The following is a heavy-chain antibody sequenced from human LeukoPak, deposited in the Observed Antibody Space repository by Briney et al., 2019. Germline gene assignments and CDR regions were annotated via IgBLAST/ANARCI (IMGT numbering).Heavy chain of an antibody. CDR3: ARVGDDIVAGGSWFDP. CDR1: GYTINSYA. J-gene: IGHJ5*02. CDR2: IIPIFGSA. V-gene: IGHV1-69*13. D-gene: IGHD5-12*01. Sequence: ASVKVSCKASGYTINSYAMNWVRQAPGQGLEWMGGIIPIFGSANYAQNFQGRVTITADESTTTAYMELSSLRSEDTAVYYCARVGDDIVAGGSWFDPWGQGTLVTVSS.